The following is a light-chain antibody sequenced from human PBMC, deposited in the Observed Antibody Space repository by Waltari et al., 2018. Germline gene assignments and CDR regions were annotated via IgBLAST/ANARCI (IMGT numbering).Light chain of an antibody. CDR3: QHYGSSWWT. J-gene: IGKJ1*01. CDR2: GTP. CDR1: QSLNSNY. Sequence: DIVLTQSPGTLSLSPGERATLSCRASQSLNSNYLAWYQQKPGQAPRLLISGTPSRATGIPDRFSGSGSGTDFTLTISRLEPEDFAVYYCQHYGSSWWTFGQGTKVEIK. V-gene: IGKV3-20*01.